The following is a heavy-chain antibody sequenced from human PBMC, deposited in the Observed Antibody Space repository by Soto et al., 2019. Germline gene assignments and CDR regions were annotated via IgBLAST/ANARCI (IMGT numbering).Heavy chain of an antibody. CDR2: IIPIFGTA. CDR3: ARLRGTGTTRRGMDV. V-gene: IGHV1-69*13. Sequence: ASVKVSCKASGGTFSSYAISWVRQAPGQGLEWMGGIIPIFGTANYAQKFQGRVTITADESTSTAYMELSSLRSEDTAAYYCARLRGTGTTRRGMDVWGQGTTVTVSS. D-gene: IGHD1-7*01. CDR1: GGTFSSYA. J-gene: IGHJ6*02.